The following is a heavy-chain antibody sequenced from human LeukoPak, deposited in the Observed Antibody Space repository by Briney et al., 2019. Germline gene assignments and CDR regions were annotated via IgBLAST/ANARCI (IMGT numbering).Heavy chain of an antibody. Sequence: GGSLRLSCAASGFTFSSYWMHWVRQAPGKGLVWVSRIHSDGSSTSYADSVKGRFTISRDNAKNSVYLQMNGLRVEDTAVYYCAKVMPPGRIRFYSYYMDVWGKGTMVTVS. CDR2: IHSDGSST. V-gene: IGHV3-74*01. D-gene: IGHD2-15*01. CDR1: GFTFSSYW. J-gene: IGHJ6*03. CDR3: AKVMPPGRIRFYSYYMDV.